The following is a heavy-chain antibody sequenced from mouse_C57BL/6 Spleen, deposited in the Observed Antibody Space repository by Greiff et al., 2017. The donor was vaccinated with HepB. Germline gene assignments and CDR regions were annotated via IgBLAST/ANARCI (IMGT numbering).Heavy chain of an antibody. CDR2: ISYDGSN. D-gene: IGHD5-1*01. Sequence: VQLKESGPGLVKPSQSLSLTCSVTGYSITSGYYWNWIRQFPGNKLEWMGYISYDGSNNYNPSLKNRISITRDTSKNQFFLKLNSVTTEDTATYYCARQSTSFAYWGQGTLVTVSA. J-gene: IGHJ3*01. V-gene: IGHV3-6*01. CDR3: ARQSTSFAY. CDR1: GYSITSGYY.